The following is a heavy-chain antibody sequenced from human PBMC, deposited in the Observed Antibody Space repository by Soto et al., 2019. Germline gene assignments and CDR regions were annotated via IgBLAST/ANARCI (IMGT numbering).Heavy chain of an antibody. J-gene: IGHJ4*02. Sequence: EVQLVESGGGLVQPGGSLRLSCAASGFTFSSYWMHWVRQAPGKGLVWVSRINSDGSSTSYADSVKGRFTISRDNAKNTPYLRRNSLRAEDTAVYYCVRTSLVVAAATREDYWGQGTLVTVSS. V-gene: IGHV3-74*01. CDR1: GFTFSSYW. CDR3: VRTSLVVAAATREDY. D-gene: IGHD2-15*01. CDR2: INSDGSST.